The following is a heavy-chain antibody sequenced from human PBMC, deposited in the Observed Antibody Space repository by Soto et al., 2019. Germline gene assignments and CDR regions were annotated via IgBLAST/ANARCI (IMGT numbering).Heavy chain of an antibody. Sequence: ASVKVSCKASGYTFTSYYMHWVRQAPGQGLEWMGIINPSGGSTSYAQKFQGRVTMTRDTSTSTVYMELSSLRSEDTAVYYCARDDGFAGDYDFWSGYYAKPRRVFDPWGQGTLVTVSS. CDR2: INPSGGST. V-gene: IGHV1-46*01. CDR3: ARDDGFAGDYDFWSGYYAKPRRVFDP. D-gene: IGHD3-3*01. CDR1: GYTFTSYY. J-gene: IGHJ5*02.